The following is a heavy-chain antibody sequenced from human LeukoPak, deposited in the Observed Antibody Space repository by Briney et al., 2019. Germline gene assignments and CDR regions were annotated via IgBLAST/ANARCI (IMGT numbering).Heavy chain of an antibody. CDR3: ARGRNYYDSSGYYYEGDAFDI. CDR1: GVTFRSDT. J-gene: IGHJ3*02. V-gene: IGHV3-30*03. CDR2: ISYDGSNK. Sequence: PGGSLRLSCAASGVTFRSDTLNWVRQAPGKGLEWVAVISYDGSNKYYADSVKGRFTISRDNSKNTLYLQMNSLRAEDTAVYYCARGRNYYDSSGYYYEGDAFDIWGQGTMVTVSS. D-gene: IGHD3-22*01.